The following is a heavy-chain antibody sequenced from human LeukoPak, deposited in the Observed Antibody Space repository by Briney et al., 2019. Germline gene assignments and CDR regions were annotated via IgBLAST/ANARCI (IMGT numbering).Heavy chain of an antibody. V-gene: IGHV3-23*01. D-gene: IGHD2-8*02. Sequence: GGSLRLSCAASGFTFSSYAMSWVRQTPGKGLEWVSATIGGGDDTYHADSVKGRFTISRDNSKSTLSLQMNSLRAEDTAIYYCATYRQVLLPFESWGQGTLVTVSS. CDR3: ATYRQVLLPFES. CDR2: TIGGGDDT. J-gene: IGHJ4*02. CDR1: GFTFSSYA.